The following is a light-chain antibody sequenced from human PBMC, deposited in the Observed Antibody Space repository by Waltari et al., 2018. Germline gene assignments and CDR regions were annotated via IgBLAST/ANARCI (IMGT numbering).Light chain of an antibody. V-gene: IGKV3-20*01. CDR1: QSVSSTY. CDR2: GAS. J-gene: IGKJ2*01. CDR3: QQYGSSPRAYT. Sequence: EIVLTQSPGTLSLSPGERATLSCRASQSVSSTYLAWYQQKPGQAPRHLISGASSRATGIPDRFSGSGSGTDFTLTISRLEPEDFAVYYCQQYGSSPRAYTFGQGTKLEIK.